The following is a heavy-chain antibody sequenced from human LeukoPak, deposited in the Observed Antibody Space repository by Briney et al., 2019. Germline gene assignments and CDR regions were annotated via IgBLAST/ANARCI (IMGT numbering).Heavy chain of an antibody. D-gene: IGHD2-2*02. J-gene: IGHJ4*02. Sequence: GGSLRLSCAASGFTVSSKFMSWVRQVPGKGLERVTIIYSGGDTHYADSVKGRFTISRDNSKNTLYLQMNSLRAEDTAVYYCAAQNTIVVVPAAIPVGYDYWGQGTLVTVSS. V-gene: IGHV3-53*01. CDR2: IYSGGDT. CDR3: AAQNTIVVVPAAIPVGYDY. CDR1: GFTVSSKF.